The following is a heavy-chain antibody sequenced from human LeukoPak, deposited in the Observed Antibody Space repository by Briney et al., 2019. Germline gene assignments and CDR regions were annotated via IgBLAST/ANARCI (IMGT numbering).Heavy chain of an antibody. CDR2: INSNSGGT. J-gene: IGHJ3*02. CDR1: GCSFTGYY. Sequence: ASVTVSCKASGCSFTGYYMHWVRQAPGQGVAWVGWINSNSGGTNHAQKFQGRVTMTRDTSISTAYMELSRLRSDDTAVYYCARDAGGDFWSGYYGNAFEIWGQGTMVTVSS. V-gene: IGHV1-2*02. D-gene: IGHD3-3*01. CDR3: ARDAGGDFWSGYYGNAFEI.